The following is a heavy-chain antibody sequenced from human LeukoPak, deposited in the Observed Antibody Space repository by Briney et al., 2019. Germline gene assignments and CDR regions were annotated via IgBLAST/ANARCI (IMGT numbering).Heavy chain of an antibody. CDR1: GYSFTSYW. CDR2: IYPGDSDT. V-gene: IGHV5-51*01. Sequence: GESLKISCRGSGYSFTSYWIVWVRQMPGKGLQWMGIIYPGDSDTRYSPSFQGQVTISADKSISTAYLQWSSLRASDTAMYYCATSFLEGFDPWGQGTLVTVSS. J-gene: IGHJ5*02. CDR3: ATSFLEGFDP.